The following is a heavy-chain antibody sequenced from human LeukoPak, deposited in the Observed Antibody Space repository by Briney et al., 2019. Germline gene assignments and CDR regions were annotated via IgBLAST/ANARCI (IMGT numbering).Heavy chain of an antibody. J-gene: IGHJ4*02. CDR3: ARGGNSDFWSGSTFTY. CDR1: GVSISSGGYY. Sequence: KASQTLSLTCTVSGVSISSGGYYWNWIRQPAGKGLEWIGRIKTSGNTNYNSSLKTRVTISIDTSKNHFSLKLTSVTAADTAVYFCARGGNSDFWSGSTFTYWGQGALVTVSS. V-gene: IGHV4-61*02. CDR2: IKTSGNT. D-gene: IGHD3-3*01.